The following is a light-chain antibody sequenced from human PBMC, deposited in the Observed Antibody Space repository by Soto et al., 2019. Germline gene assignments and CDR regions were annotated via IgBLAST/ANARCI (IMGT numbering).Light chain of an antibody. J-gene: IGKJ1*01. CDR3: QQYNNYPRT. CDR2: DAS. CDR1: ESIRTW. Sequence: DIQMTESHSTLSASVGDRVTITCRASESIRTWLAWYQHKPGKAPKFLIYDASTLESGVPSRFSGSGSGTEFTLTISSLQPDDFATYYCQQYNNYPRTFGQGTKVDIK. V-gene: IGKV1-5*01.